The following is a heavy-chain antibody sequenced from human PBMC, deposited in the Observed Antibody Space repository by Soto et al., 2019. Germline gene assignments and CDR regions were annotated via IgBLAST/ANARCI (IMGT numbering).Heavy chain of an antibody. CDR2: IIPGSATT. Sequence: QVQLVQSGAEVKKPGASVKVSCKASGYIFTDYYINWVRQAPGQGLEWMGIIIPGSATTKYAQKFRGRVIMTRDTSTSTVNMELTSLLSDDTAVYFCAKDLGQMAATSHGLAVWGQGTMVTVSS. V-gene: IGHV1-46*01. CDR1: GYIFTDYY. D-gene: IGHD2-8*01. CDR3: AKDLGQMAATSHGLAV. J-gene: IGHJ3*01.